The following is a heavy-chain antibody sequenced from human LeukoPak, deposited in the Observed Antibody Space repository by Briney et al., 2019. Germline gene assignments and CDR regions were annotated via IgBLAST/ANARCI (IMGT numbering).Heavy chain of an antibody. V-gene: IGHV1-18*04. CDR1: GYTFTGYY. D-gene: IGHD1-26*01. Sequence: ASVKVSCKASGYTFTGYYMHWVRQAPGQGLEWMGWISAYNGNTNYAQKLQGRVTMTTDTSTSTAYMELRSLRSDDTAVYYCARDGGVVGATFDPWGQGTLVTVSS. J-gene: IGHJ5*02. CDR2: ISAYNGNT. CDR3: ARDGGVVGATFDP.